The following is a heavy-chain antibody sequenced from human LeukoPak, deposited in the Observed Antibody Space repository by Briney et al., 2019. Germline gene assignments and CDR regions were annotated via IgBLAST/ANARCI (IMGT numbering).Heavy chain of an antibody. CDR3: TRGWEVGGSLFDY. V-gene: IGHV4-59*01. CDR2: IYYSGSP. CDR1: GGSIHNYH. Sequence: PSETLSLTCSVSGGSIHNYHWSRIRQPPGGGLEWIGYIYYSGSPNYNPSLKSRVTISGDTSKNQFSLNLDSVSAADTAVYYCTRGWEVGGSLFDYWGQGILVTVSS. J-gene: IGHJ4*02. D-gene: IGHD1-26*01.